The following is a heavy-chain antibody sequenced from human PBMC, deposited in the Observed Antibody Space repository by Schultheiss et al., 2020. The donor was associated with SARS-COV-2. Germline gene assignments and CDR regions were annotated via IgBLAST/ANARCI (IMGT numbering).Heavy chain of an antibody. CDR1: EITFGNFL. Sequence: GGSLRLSCAGSEITFGNFLMHWVRQAPGKGLMWVARTNEDGTITNYADSVKGRFTISRDNAKKTLYLQMNSLRGNDTAVYYCARDVSGKEDYWGQGTLVTVSS. CDR3: ARDVSGKEDY. CDR2: TNEDGTIT. V-gene: IGHV3-74*01. D-gene: IGHD3-16*01. J-gene: IGHJ4*02.